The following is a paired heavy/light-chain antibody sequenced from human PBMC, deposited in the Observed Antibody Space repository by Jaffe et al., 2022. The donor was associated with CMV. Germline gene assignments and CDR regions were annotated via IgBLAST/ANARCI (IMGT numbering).Light chain of an antibody. CDR2: KAS. CDR1: QSISSW. J-gene: IGKJ2*01. CDR3: QQYNSYFGT. V-gene: IGKV1-5*03. Sequence: DIQMTQSPSTLSASVGDRVTITCRASQSISSWLAWYQQKPGKAPKLLIYKASSLESGVPSRFSGSGSGTEFTLTISSLQPDDFATYYCQQYNSYFGTFGQGTKLEIK.
Heavy chain of an antibody. CDR3: AKDQAAVAPFHPPLLFDI. D-gene: IGHD6-19*01. CDR1: GFTFSSYA. CDR2: ISGSGGST. V-gene: IGHV3-23*04. Sequence: EVQLVESGGGLVQPGGSLRLSCAASGFTFSSYAMSWVRQAPGKGLEWVSAISGSGGSTYYADSVKGRFTISRDNSKNTLYLQMNSLRAEDTAVYYCAKDQAAVAPFHPPLLFDIWGQGTMVTVSS. J-gene: IGHJ3*02.